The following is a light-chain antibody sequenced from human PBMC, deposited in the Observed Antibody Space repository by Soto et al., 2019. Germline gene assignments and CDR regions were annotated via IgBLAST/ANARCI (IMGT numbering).Light chain of an antibody. CDR3: QQYDNWPPWT. CDR2: NAS. J-gene: IGKJ1*01. Sequence: EIVLTQSPGILSLSPGERATLSCRASQSVSSNLAWYQQKPGQAPRLLIYNASTRATVIPARFSGSGSGTEFTLTISSLQSEDFAVYYCQQYDNWPPWTFGQGTKVDIK. V-gene: IGKV3-15*01. CDR1: QSVSSN.